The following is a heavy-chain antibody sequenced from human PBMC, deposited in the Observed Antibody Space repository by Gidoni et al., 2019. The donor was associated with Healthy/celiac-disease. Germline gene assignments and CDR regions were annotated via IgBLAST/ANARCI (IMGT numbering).Heavy chain of an antibody. CDR1: GFTFSSYW. J-gene: IGHJ4*02. CDR2: IKQDGSEK. CDR3: ATTQWWYYDSSGYRGYYFDY. V-gene: IGHV3-7*01. Sequence: EVQLVESGGGLVQPGGSLRLSCAASGFTFSSYWMSWVRQAPGKGLEWVANIKQDGSEKYYVDSVKGRFTISRDNAKNSLYLQMNSLRAEDTAVYYCATTQWWYYDSSGYRGYYFDYWGQGTLVTVSS. D-gene: IGHD3-22*01.